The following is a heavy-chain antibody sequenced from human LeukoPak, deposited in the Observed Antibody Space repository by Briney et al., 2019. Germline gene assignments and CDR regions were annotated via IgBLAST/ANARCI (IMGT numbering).Heavy chain of an antibody. J-gene: IGHJ4*02. Sequence: GGSLRLSCAAPGFTFSSSSMSWVRQAPGKGLGWGSTISNNGGYTYYADSVQGRFTISRDNSKSTLCLQMNSLRAEDTAVYYCAKQLGYCSDGSCYFPYWGQGTLVTVSS. CDR3: AKQLGYCSDGSCYFPY. CDR2: ISNNGGYT. CDR1: GFTFSSSS. D-gene: IGHD2-15*01. V-gene: IGHV3-23*01.